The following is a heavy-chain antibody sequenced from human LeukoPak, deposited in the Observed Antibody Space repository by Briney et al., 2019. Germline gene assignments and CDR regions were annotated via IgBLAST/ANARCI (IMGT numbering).Heavy chain of an antibody. V-gene: IGHV4-39*07. CDR1: GGSISSSSYY. J-gene: IGHJ4*02. CDR3: ARDVVAALGSFDY. Sequence: SETLSLTCTVSGGSISSSSYYWGWIRQPAGKGLEWIGSIYYSGSTYYNPSLKSRVTISVDTSKNQFSLKLSSVTAADTAVYYCARDVVAALGSFDYWGQGTLVTVSS. D-gene: IGHD2-2*01. CDR2: IYYSGST.